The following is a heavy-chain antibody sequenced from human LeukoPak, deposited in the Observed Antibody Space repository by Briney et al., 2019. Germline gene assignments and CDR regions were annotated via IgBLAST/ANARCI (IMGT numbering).Heavy chain of an antibody. CDR1: GYTFTSYG. V-gene: IGHV1-18*01. CDR3: ATAGDYNYYYYMDV. J-gene: IGHJ6*03. D-gene: IGHD2-21*02. Sequence: ASVKVSCKASGYTFTSYGISWVRQAPGQGLEWTGWISAYNGNTNYAQKLQGRVTMTTDTSTSTAYMELRSLRSDDTAVYYCATAGDYNYYYYMDVWGKGTTVTVSS. CDR2: ISAYNGNT.